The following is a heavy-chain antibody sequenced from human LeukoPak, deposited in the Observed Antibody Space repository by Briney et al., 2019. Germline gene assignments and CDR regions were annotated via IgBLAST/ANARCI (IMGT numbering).Heavy chain of an antibody. CDR3: ARDPCGSTSCYLKS. CDR1: GFNFDHYG. V-gene: IGHV3-20*04. CDR2: INWNGGST. D-gene: IGHD2-2*01. J-gene: IGHJ5*02. Sequence: GGSLRLSCSASGFNFDHYGMSWVRQAPGKGLEWVSGINWNGGSTGYADSVKGRFTISRDNAKSSVYLQMNRLSAEDTAIYYCARDPCGSTSCYLKSWGQGTLVTVSS.